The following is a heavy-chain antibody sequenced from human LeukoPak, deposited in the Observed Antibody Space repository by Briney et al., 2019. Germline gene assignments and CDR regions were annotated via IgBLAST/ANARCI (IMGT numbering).Heavy chain of an antibody. CDR3: VRGRSYGFDFDS. V-gene: IGHV4-61*01. D-gene: IGHD5-18*01. CDR2: KYYSGST. J-gene: IGHJ4*02. Sequence: SETLSLTCAVSGVSINTCCYYWSWIRQPPGKGLEWIGYKYYSGSTRYNSSLRSRLTISLDTSNNQFSLRLSSVTAADTAVYYCVRGRSYGFDFDSWGPGTLVIISS. CDR1: GVSINTCCYY.